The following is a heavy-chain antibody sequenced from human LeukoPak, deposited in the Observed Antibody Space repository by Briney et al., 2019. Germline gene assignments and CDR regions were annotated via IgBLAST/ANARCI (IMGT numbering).Heavy chain of an antibody. CDR1: GYSFTNYW. CDR2: IYPGDSDT. D-gene: IGHD2-2*01. Sequence: RGESLKISCKGSGYSFTNYWIAWVRQMPGKGLEWMGIIYPGDSDTRYSPSFQGQVTISADKSISTAYLQWSSLKASDTAMYYCARPGGSTSQVYYFDYWGQGTLVTVSS. V-gene: IGHV5-51*01. CDR3: ARPGGSTSQVYYFDY. J-gene: IGHJ4*02.